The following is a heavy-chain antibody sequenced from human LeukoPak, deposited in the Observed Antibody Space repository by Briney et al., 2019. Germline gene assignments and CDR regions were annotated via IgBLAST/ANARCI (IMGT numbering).Heavy chain of an antibody. Sequence: ASVKVSCKASGYTFTAYSMRWVRQAPGQGLEWMGWINTNSGNPTYAQGFTGRFVFSLDTSVSTAYLQISSLKAGDTAVYYCARGYCGGTTCFARENYWGQGTLVTVSS. CDR1: GYTFTAYS. CDR3: ARGYCGGTTCFARENY. J-gene: IGHJ4*02. D-gene: IGHD2-21*01. V-gene: IGHV7-4-1*02. CDR2: INTNSGNP.